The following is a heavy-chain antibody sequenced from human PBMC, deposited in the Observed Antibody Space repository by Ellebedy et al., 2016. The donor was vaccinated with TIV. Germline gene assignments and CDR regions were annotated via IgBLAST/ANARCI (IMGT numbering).Heavy chain of an antibody. CDR1: GDTFTDTY. V-gene: IGHV1-18*04. CDR2: ISAYNGNT. J-gene: IGHJ4*02. Sequence: AASVKVSCKASGDTFTDTYVHWVRQAPGHGLEWMGWISAYNGNTNYAQKLQGRVTMTTDTSTSTVYMELRSLGSDETAVYYCATTPSDDILTGYYGPNSDYWGQGTLVTVSS. D-gene: IGHD3-9*01. CDR3: ATTPSDDILTGYYGPNSDY.